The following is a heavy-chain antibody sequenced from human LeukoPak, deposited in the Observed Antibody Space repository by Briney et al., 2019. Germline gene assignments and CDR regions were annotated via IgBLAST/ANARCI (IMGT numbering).Heavy chain of an antibody. CDR3: ARDLAAAGTNNWFDP. CDR2: ISAYNGNT. J-gene: IGHJ5*02. V-gene: IGHV1-18*01. Sequence: ASVKASCKASGYTFTSYGISWVRQAPGQELEWMGWISAYNGNTNYAQKLQGRVTMTTDTSTSTAYMELRSLRSDDTAVYYCARDLAAAGTNNWFDPWGQGTLVTVSS. CDR1: GYTFTSYG. D-gene: IGHD6-13*01.